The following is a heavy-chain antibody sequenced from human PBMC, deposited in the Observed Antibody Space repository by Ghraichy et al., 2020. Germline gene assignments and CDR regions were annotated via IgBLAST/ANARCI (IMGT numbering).Heavy chain of an antibody. D-gene: IGHD3-16*01. V-gene: IGHV3-7*01. CDR3: ADVWGLHN. CDR2: IKQDGSET. Sequence: LSLTCAASGFTFSNYWMSWVRQAPGKGLEWVANIKQDGSETYYVDSVKGRFTLSRDNAKNSLYLQMSNLRAEDTAVYYCADVWGLHNWGQGTLVTVSS. J-gene: IGHJ4*02. CDR1: GFTFSNYW.